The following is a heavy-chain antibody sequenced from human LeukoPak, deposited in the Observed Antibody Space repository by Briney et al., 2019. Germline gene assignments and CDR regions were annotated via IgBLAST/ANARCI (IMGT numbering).Heavy chain of an antibody. CDR3: ARGGSSTSCRFDY. J-gene: IGHJ4*02. Sequence: PSETLSLTCTVSGGSISSSGYYWSWIRQPPGRGLEWIGEINHSGSTNYNPSLKSRVTISVDTSKNQFSLKLSSVTAADTAVYYCARGGSSTSCRFDYWGQGTLVTVSS. D-gene: IGHD2-2*01. CDR1: GGSISSSGYY. V-gene: IGHV4-39*07. CDR2: INHSGST.